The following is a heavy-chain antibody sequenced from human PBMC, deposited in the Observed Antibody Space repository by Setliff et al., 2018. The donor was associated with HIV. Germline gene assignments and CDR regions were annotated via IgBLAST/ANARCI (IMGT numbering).Heavy chain of an antibody. CDR1: GGSFSSYY. D-gene: IGHD3-22*01. CDR2: INHSGST. V-gene: IGHV4-34*01. J-gene: IGHJ6*02. Sequence: SETLSLTCAVYGGSFSSYYWSWIRQPPGKGLEWIGEINHSGSTNYNPSLKSRVTISVDTSKNQFSLKLSSVTAADTAVYYCARGHYYDSSGYYIGMDVWGQGTTVTVSS. CDR3: ARGHYYDSSGYYIGMDV.